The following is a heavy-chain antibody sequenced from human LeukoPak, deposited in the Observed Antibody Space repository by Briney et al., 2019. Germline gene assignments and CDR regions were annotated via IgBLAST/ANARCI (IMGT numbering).Heavy chain of an antibody. Sequence: KPSQTLSLTCTVSSGSISTSNYYWGWVRQPPGKALEWIGNIFYSGSTYYSPSLKSRVTISLDTSRNQFSLKLNSVTAADTAVYYCATNLYGSARGGYYYYYMDVWGKGTTVTVSS. D-gene: IGHD3-10*01. CDR3: ATNLYGSARGGYYYYYMDV. CDR1: SGSISTSNYY. J-gene: IGHJ6*03. V-gene: IGHV4-39*07. CDR2: IFYSGST.